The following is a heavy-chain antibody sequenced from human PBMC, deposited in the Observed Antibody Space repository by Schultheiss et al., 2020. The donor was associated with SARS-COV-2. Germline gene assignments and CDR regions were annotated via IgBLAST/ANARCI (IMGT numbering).Heavy chain of an antibody. CDR2: ISYDGSNK. J-gene: IGHJ4*02. CDR1: GFTFSSYA. CDR3: ARDPTQRITIFGVVIIGPFDY. D-gene: IGHD3-3*01. V-gene: IGHV3-30-3*01. Sequence: LSLTCAASGFTFSSYAMHWVRQAPGKGLEWVAVISYDGSNKYYADSVKGRFTISRDNSKNTLYLQMNSLRAEDTAVYYCARDPTQRITIFGVVIIGPFDYWGQGTLVTVSS.